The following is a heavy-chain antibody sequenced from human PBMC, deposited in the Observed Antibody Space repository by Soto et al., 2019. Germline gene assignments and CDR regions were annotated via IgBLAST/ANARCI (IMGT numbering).Heavy chain of an antibody. J-gene: IGHJ2*01. V-gene: IGHV1-69*12. CDR1: GGTFSNYP. CDR3: ARGNHRWLQLWYFDL. Sequence: QVQLVQSGAEVKKPGSSVKVSCKASGGTFSNYPISWVRQAPGQGLEWMGGIIPTFGTVNYAQKFQGRVTITADESTSTASMEPSSLRSEDTAVYYCARGNHRWLQLWYFDLWGRGTLVTVSS. CDR2: IIPTFGTV. D-gene: IGHD5-12*01.